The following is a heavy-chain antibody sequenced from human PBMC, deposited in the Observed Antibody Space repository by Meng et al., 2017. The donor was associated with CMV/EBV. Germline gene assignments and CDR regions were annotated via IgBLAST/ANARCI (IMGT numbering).Heavy chain of an antibody. CDR3: AKDSAGKDGDYGGNYYYYGMDV. Sequence: GGSLRLSCAASGFTFSSYAMSWVRQAPGKGLEWVSVIYSGGSSTYYADSVKGRFTISRDNSKNTLYLQMNSLRAEDTAVYYCAKDSAGKDGDYGGNYYYYGMDVWGQGTTVTVSS. D-gene: IGHD4-23*01. CDR2: IYSGGSST. V-gene: IGHV3-23*03. J-gene: IGHJ6*02. CDR1: GFTFSSYA.